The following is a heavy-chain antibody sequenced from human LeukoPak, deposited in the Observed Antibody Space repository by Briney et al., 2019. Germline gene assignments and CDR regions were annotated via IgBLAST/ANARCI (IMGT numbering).Heavy chain of an antibody. D-gene: IGHD5-18*01. CDR1: GFTFSSYG. Sequence: GGSLRLSCAASGFTFSSYGMHWVRRAPGKGLEWVAVVRYTGSNQYYTDSVKGRFTISRDNSKDTLYLQMNSLRADDTAVYYCARDSKIQSWLYYFDYWGQGTLVTVSS. J-gene: IGHJ4*02. CDR3: ARDSKIQSWLYYFDY. CDR2: VRYTGSNQ. V-gene: IGHV3-33*01.